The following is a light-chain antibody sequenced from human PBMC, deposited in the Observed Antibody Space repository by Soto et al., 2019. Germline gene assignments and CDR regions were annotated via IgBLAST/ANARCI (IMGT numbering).Light chain of an antibody. V-gene: IGLV6-57*02. CDR2: EDN. J-gene: IGLJ3*02. CDR3: QSYDSSNQWV. Sequence: NFMLTQPHSVSESPGKTVTISCTGSSGSIASNYVQWYQQRPGSAPTTVIYEDNQRPSGVPDRFSGSIDSSSNSASLTISGLKTEDEADYYCQSYDSSNQWVFGGGTMLTVL. CDR1: SGSIASNY.